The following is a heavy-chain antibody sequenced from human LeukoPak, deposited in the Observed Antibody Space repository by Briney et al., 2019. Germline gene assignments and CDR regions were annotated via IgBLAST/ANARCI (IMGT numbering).Heavy chain of an antibody. V-gene: IGHV4-39*07. J-gene: IGHJ5*02. Sequence: MPSETLSLTCTVSGGSITSGSYYWGWIRQPPGKGLEWIGNIYYSGTTHYNPSLKSRVTISVDTSKNQFSLRLSSVTAADTAVYYCARVDIVVAQVDPRGQGTLVTVSS. D-gene: IGHD2-2*03. CDR1: GGSITSGSYY. CDR3: ARVDIVVAQVDP. CDR2: IYYSGTT.